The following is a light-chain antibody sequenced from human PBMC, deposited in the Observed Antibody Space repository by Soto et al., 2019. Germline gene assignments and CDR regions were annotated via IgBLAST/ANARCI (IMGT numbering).Light chain of an antibody. CDR3: QQYNDWLWT. V-gene: IGKV3-15*01. CDR1: QSVSSS. CDR2: GAS. J-gene: IGKJ1*01. Sequence: IVLTQAPATLSVSPGERATLSCRASQSVSSSLAWYQQKPGQAPRLLIYGASTRATGIPARFSGSGSGTEFTLTISSLQSEDFAVYYCQQYNDWLWTFGQGTKVDIK.